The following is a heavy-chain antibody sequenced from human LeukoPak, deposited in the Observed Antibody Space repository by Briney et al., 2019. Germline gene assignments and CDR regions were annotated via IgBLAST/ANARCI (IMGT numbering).Heavy chain of an antibody. V-gene: IGHV1-18*01. Sequence: ASVKVSCKASGYIFTSYGFAWVRQAPGQGLEWMGWISALNGNTNYAQKFQGRVTMTTDTSTSTAYMELRSLGSDDTALYYCARTVTTHRAFDIWGQGTMVTVSS. CDR3: ARTVTTHRAFDI. CDR1: GYIFTSYG. J-gene: IGHJ3*02. CDR2: ISALNGNT. D-gene: IGHD4-17*01.